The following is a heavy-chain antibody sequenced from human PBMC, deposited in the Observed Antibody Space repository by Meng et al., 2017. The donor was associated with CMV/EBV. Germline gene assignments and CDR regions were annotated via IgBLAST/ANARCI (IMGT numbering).Heavy chain of an antibody. D-gene: IGHD2-2*01. Sequence: SVKVSCKASVYTFTGYYMHWVRQAPGQGLEWMGWINPNSGGTNYAQKFQGRVTMTRDTSISTAYMELSRLRSDDTAVYYCARVVPAAIGTIDYWGQGTLVTVSS. CDR2: INPNSGGT. V-gene: IGHV1-2*02. CDR1: VYTFTGYY. CDR3: ARVVPAAIGTIDY. J-gene: IGHJ4*02.